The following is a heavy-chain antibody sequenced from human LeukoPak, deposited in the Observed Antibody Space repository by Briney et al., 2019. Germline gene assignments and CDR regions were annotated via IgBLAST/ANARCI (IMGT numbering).Heavy chain of an antibody. Sequence: SETLSLTCTVSGGSISSYYWSWIRQPPGKGLEWIGTIYHSGSTYYSPSLKSRVTVSVDTSKNEFSLKLSSVTAAETAVYFCARGIVGSRDFYFRYYFDYWGQGTLVTVSS. CDR2: IYHSGST. D-gene: IGHD3/OR15-3a*01. CDR1: GGSISSYY. J-gene: IGHJ4*02. V-gene: IGHV4-4*09. CDR3: ARGIVGSRDFYFRYYFDY.